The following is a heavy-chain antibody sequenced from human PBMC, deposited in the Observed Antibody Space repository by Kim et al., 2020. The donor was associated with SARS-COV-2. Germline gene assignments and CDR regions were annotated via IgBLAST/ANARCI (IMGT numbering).Heavy chain of an antibody. CDR2: INSNGDKT. J-gene: IGHJ4*02. V-gene: IGHV3-64D*09. CDR3: VRRYNNYDY. CDR1: GFTFSNHA. Sequence: GGSLRLSCSASGFTFSNHAMHWVRQAPEERLEYVSAINSNGDKTYYADSVKGRFTISRDNSKNALYLQMSSLRVEDTAVYYCVRRYNNYDYWGQGTLVTV. D-gene: IGHD2-2*02.